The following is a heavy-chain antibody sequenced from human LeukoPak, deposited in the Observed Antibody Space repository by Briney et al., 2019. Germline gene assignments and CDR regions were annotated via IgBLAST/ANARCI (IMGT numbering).Heavy chain of an antibody. Sequence: SETLSLTCTVSGGSISSSSYYWGWIRQPPGKGLEWIGSIYYSGSTYYNPSLKSRVTISVDTSKNQFSLKLSSVTAADTAVYYCARQYYDSSGYYPFDYWGRGTLVTVSS. CDR1: GGSISSSSYY. D-gene: IGHD3-22*01. V-gene: IGHV4-39*01. J-gene: IGHJ4*02. CDR3: ARQYYDSSGYYPFDY. CDR2: IYYSGST.